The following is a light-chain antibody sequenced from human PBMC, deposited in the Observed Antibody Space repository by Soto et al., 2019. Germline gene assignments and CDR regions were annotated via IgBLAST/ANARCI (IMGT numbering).Light chain of an antibody. CDR2: TGS. J-gene: IGKJ5*01. Sequence: DIQMTQSPSYVSASVGDRVTITCRASQGIKNWLAWYQQKPGKAPNLLIYTGSSLQSGVPSRFSGSGSGTDFTLTINSLQPEDFATYYCQRAASFPITFGQGTRLEIK. V-gene: IGKV1-12*01. CDR1: QGIKNW. CDR3: QRAASFPIT.